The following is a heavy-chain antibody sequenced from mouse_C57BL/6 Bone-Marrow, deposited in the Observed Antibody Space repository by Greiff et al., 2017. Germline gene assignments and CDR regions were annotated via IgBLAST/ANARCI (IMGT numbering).Heavy chain of an antibody. J-gene: IGHJ2*01. CDR2: FYPGSGSI. D-gene: IGHD2-4*01. Sequence: QVQLQQSGAELVKPGASVKLSCKASGYIFTEYTIHWVNQRSGQGLEWIGWFYPGSGSIKYNERFKDKATLTADKSSNTVYMELSSLTSEDSAVYFCARHERYYDYEGYFDYWGQGTTLTVSS. V-gene: IGHV1-62-2*01. CDR3: ARHERYYDYEGYFDY. CDR1: GYIFTEYT.